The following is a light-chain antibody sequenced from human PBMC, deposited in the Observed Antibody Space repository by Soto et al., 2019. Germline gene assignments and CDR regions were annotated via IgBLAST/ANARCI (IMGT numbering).Light chain of an antibody. J-gene: IGKJ1*01. Sequence: FVVTQSPDTLSLSPGETATLSCRASQSVSSSVAWYQHKPGQSPRLVVYSGYKRSPGIPARFSGSGSGTDFTLTISSLESDDFAIYYCQQRYSWRRVFGPGTKVDIK. CDR3: QQRYSWRRV. CDR1: QSVSSS. CDR2: SGY. V-gene: IGKV3-11*01.